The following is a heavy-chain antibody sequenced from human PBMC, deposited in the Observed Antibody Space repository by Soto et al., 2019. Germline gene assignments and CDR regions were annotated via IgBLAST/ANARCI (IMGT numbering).Heavy chain of an antibody. J-gene: IGHJ6*02. CDR1: GFTFSSGA. CDR3: GKGRSYYYYYGVDV. V-gene: IGHV3-23*01. CDR2: IIDSGGST. D-gene: IGHD1-26*01. Sequence: EVHLLESGGALVQPGGSLRLSCAASGFTFSSGAMGWVRQAPGQGLEWVSDIIDSGGSTYYADAVKGRFTISRDNSKSTLYLQMNSLRAEDTAVYYCGKGRSYYYYYGVDVWGQGTTVTVSS.